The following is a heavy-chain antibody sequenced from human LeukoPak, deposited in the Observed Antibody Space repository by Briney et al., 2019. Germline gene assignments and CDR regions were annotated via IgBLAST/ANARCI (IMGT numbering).Heavy chain of an antibody. D-gene: IGHD4-17*01. CDR3: ARDLSACDSGDYGAFDI. V-gene: IGHV3-48*01. CDR1: GFTFSSYS. CDR2: ISSSSSTI. Sequence: GGSLRLSCAASGFTFSSYSMNWVRQAPGKGLEWVSYISSSSSTIYYAGSVKGRFTISRDNAKNSLYLQMNSLRAEDTAVYYCARDLSACDSGDYGAFDIWGQGTMVTVSS. J-gene: IGHJ3*02.